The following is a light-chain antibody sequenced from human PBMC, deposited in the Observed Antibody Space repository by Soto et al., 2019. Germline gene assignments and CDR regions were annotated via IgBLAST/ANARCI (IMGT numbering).Light chain of an antibody. J-gene: IGKJ5*01. CDR1: QTVSRN. Sequence: EVVMKKSPATLSVYPGERATLSCRASQTVSRNLALYQQRPGQAPRLLIYDISNRAAGVPARFSGSGSETEFTLTIRSLQSEDFAVYLCQQYNNWPSFGQGTRLEIK. V-gene: IGKV3-15*01. CDR3: QQYNNWPS. CDR2: DIS.